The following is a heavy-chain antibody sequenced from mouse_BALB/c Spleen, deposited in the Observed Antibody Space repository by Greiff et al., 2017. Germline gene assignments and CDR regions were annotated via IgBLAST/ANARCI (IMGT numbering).Heavy chain of an antibody. CDR3: AIYDYDGFAY. CDR2: ISSGGSYT. CDR1: GFTFSSYA. Sequence: EVNVVESGGGLVKPGGSLKLSCAASGFTFSSYAMSWVRQSPEKRLEWVAEISSGGSYTYYPDTVTGRFTISRDNAKNTLYLEMSSLRSEDTAMYYCAIYDYDGFAYWGQGTLVTVSA. V-gene: IGHV5-9-4*01. D-gene: IGHD2-4*01. J-gene: IGHJ3*01.